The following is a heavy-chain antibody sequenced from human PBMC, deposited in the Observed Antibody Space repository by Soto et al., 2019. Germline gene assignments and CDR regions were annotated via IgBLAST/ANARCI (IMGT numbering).Heavy chain of an antibody. CDR3: ARDKLSSVNYYDGMDF. V-gene: IGHV1-3*01. CDR1: GYTFTSYA. J-gene: IGHJ6*01. CDR2: INDGNGNT. Sequence: QVQLVQSGAEVKKPGASVKVYCKASGYTFTSYAMHWVRQAPGQRLEWMGWINDGNGNTNYSQKFQGRVTITRDTAASTAYIELGSLRSEDTAVDYCARDKLSSVNYYDGMDFWGQGNTVTVSS. D-gene: IGHD3-16*01.